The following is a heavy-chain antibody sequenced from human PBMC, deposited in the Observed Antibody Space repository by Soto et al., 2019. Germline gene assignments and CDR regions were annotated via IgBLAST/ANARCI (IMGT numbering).Heavy chain of an antibody. Sequence: GGSLRLSCAASGFTFSSYDMHWVRQATGKGLEWVSAIGTAGDTYYPGSVKGRFTISRENAKNSLYLQMNSLRAGDTAVYYCARDQRGIAAAGTSFGMDVWGKGTTVTVSS. D-gene: IGHD6-13*01. V-gene: IGHV3-13*01. CDR2: IGTAGDT. CDR1: GFTFSSYD. J-gene: IGHJ6*04. CDR3: ARDQRGIAAAGTSFGMDV.